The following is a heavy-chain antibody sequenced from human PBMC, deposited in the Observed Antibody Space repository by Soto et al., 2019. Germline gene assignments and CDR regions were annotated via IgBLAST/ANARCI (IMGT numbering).Heavy chain of an antibody. CDR1: GFTFSSYA. CDR2: ISGSGGST. D-gene: IGHD3-22*01. V-gene: IGHV3-23*04. J-gene: IGHJ4*02. Sequence: VQLVESGGGVVQPGRSLRLSCAASGFTFSSYAMSWVRQAPGKGLEWVSAISGSGGSTYYADSVKGRFTISRDNSKNTLYLQMNRLRAEDTAVYYCAKEGAYYDSSGYYYDSNIFDYWGQGSLVTVSS. CDR3: AKEGAYYDSSGYYYDSNIFDY.